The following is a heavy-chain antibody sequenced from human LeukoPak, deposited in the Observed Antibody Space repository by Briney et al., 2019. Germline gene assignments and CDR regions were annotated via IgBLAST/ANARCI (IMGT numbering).Heavy chain of an antibody. Sequence: SETLPLTCTVSGGSISSYYWSWIRQPAGKGLEWIGRIYTSGSTNYNPSLKSRVTMSVDTSKNQFSLKLSSVTAADTAVYYCARESVYYGSGSYYIGPWGQGTLVTVSS. CDR1: GGSISSYY. J-gene: IGHJ5*02. CDR3: ARESVYYGSGSYYIGP. CDR2: IYTSGST. D-gene: IGHD3-10*01. V-gene: IGHV4-4*07.